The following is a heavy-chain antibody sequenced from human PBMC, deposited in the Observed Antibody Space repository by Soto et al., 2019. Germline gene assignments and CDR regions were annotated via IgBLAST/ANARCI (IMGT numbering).Heavy chain of an antibody. J-gene: IGHJ6*02. Sequence: ASVKVSCKASGYTFTGYYMHWVRQAPGQGLEWMGWINPNSGGTNYAQKFQGWVTMTRDTSISTAYMELSRLRSDDTAVYYCARDKYYGSSMDVWGQGTTVTVSS. D-gene: IGHD3-10*01. V-gene: IGHV1-2*04. CDR3: ARDKYYGSSMDV. CDR1: GYTFTGYY. CDR2: INPNSGGT.